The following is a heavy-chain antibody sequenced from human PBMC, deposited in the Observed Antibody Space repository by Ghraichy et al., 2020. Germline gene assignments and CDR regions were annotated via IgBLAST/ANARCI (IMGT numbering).Heavy chain of an antibody. CDR2: ISYDGSVI. V-gene: IGHV3-30*18. J-gene: IGHJ4*02. D-gene: IGHD3-22*01. CDR1: GFTFSTYG. CDR3: ANNGDGSGYSDY. Sequence: GGSLRLSCAASGFTFSTYGMHWVRQAPGKGLEWVAVISYDGSVIYYADPVKGRFTISRDNSKNTLYLQMNSLRADDTAVYYCANNGDGSGYSDYWGQGTLVTVSS.